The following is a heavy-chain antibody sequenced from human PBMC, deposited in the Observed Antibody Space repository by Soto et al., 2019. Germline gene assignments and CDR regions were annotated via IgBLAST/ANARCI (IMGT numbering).Heavy chain of an antibody. CDR2: IGYDGTKN. CDR1: GFTFSSHG. V-gene: IGHV3-33*01. D-gene: IGHD6-6*01. J-gene: IGHJ3*02. Sequence: QVQLVESGGGVVQFGRSLRLSCAASGFTFSSHGMHWVRQAPGKGLEWVAVIGYDGTKNYYTDSVKGRFSISRDNSKNTLYLQMNSLKVEDTAVYYCARQVGFRPAFDIWGQGTMVTVSS. CDR3: ARQVGFRPAFDI.